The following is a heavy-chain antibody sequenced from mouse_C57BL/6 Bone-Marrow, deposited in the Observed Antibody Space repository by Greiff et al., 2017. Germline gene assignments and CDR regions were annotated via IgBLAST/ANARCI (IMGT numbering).Heavy chain of an antibody. CDR3: ASREDYYGSSYDFDY. CDR1: GYTFTSYN. J-gene: IGHJ2*01. CDR2: IYPGNGDT. V-gene: IGHV1-12*01. Sequence: QVQLQQSGAELVRPGASVKMSCKASGYTFTSYNMHWVKQTPRQGLEWIGAIYPGNGDTSYNQKFKGKATLTVDKSSSTAYMQLSSLTSEDSAVYVCASREDYYGSSYDFDYWGQGTTLTVSA. D-gene: IGHD1-1*01.